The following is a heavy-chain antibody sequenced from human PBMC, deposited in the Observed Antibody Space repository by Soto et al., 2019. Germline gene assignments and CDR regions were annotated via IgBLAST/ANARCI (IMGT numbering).Heavy chain of an antibody. D-gene: IGHD6-13*01. Sequence: ETLSRTCAVYVGSSTGYSCSWIRRRPGKGLEWIGEINHSGSTNYNPSLKSRVTISVDTSKNQFSLKLSSVTAADTAVYYCAREGVAAAGSDDYWGQGTLVTVSS. CDR2: INHSGST. CDR1: VGSSTGYS. V-gene: IGHV4-34*01. CDR3: AREGVAAAGSDDY. J-gene: IGHJ4*02.